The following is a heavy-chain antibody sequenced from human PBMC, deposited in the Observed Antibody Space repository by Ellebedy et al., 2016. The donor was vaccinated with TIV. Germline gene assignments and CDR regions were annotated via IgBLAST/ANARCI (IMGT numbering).Heavy chain of an antibody. CDR2: IKQDESEK. CDR3: ARGGSFWHLGY. J-gene: IGHJ4*02. D-gene: IGHD1-26*01. Sequence: GESLKISCAASGFTFSGYWMTWMRQAPGKGLEWVANIKQDESEKQYVDSVKGRFTISRDNTKTSLYLPINSLRAEDTAVYYCARGGSFWHLGYWGRGTLVTVSS. V-gene: IGHV3-7*01. CDR1: GFTFSGYW.